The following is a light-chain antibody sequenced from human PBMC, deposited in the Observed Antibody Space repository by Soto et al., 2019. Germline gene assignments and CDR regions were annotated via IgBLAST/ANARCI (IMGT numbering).Light chain of an antibody. J-gene: IGKJ4*01. CDR2: DAS. V-gene: IGKV3-11*01. CDR1: QSVSGY. CDR3: KQRSNWPST. Sequence: EIVLTQSPATLSLSPGNRATLSCRASQSVSGYLAWYQQKPGQAPRLLIYDASNRATGIPARFSGSGSRTDFTHTITSLEPEDVAVKYCKQRSNWPSTCGGGTKVEI.